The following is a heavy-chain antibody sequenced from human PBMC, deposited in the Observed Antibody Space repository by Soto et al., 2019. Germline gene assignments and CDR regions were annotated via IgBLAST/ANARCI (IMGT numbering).Heavy chain of an antibody. CDR2: IIPIFGTA. Sequence: QVQLVQSGAEVMKPGSSVNVSCKVSGCTFSSYAISWVRQAPVQGLEWMGVIIPIFGTANYAQKFQGRVTITAYKSTSTAYMELSSLRSEDTAVYYCARHKIGGSYYPYHYYGMDVWVEETTVTVSS. CDR3: ARHKIGGSYYPYHYYGMDV. V-gene: IGHV1-69*06. CDR1: GCTFSSYA. D-gene: IGHD1-26*01. J-gene: IGHJ6*04.